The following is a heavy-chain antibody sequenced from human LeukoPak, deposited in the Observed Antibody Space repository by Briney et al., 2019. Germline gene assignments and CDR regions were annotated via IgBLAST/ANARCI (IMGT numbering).Heavy chain of an antibody. CDR3: ARFPRVVPAAMNGYYYYGMDV. CDR2: IYYSGGT. J-gene: IGHJ6*02. CDR1: GGSISSYY. D-gene: IGHD2-2*01. Sequence: SETLSLTCTVAGGSISSYYWSWIRQPPGKGLEWIGYIYYSGGTNYNPSLKSRVTISVDTSKNQFSLKLSSVTAADTAVYYCARFPRVVPAAMNGYYYYGMDVWGQGTTVTVSS. V-gene: IGHV4-59*01.